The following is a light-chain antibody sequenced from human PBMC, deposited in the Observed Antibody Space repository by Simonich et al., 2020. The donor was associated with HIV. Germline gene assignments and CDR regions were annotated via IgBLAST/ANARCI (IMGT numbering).Light chain of an antibody. Sequence: SYELTQPPSVSVSPGQTARITCSGDALPKKYAYWYQEKPGQAPGLLIYKDTERPSGIPERFSGSSSGTTGTLTISGGQAEDEADYHCQSGDSSGTYVVFGGGTKLTVL. V-gene: IGLV3-25*03. CDR2: KDT. J-gene: IGLJ2*01. CDR3: QSGDSSGTYVV. CDR1: ALPKKY.